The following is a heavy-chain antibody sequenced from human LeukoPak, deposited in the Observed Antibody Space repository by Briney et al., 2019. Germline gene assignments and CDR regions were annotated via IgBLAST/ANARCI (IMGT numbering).Heavy chain of an antibody. CDR1: GGSFSGYY. D-gene: IGHD6-13*01. J-gene: IGHJ5*02. CDR2: INHSGST. Sequence: PSETLSLTCAVYGGSFSGYYWSWTRQPPGKGLEWIGEINHSGSTNYNPSLKSRVTISVDTSKNQFSLKLSSVTAADTAVYYCARGSSWYEKRFDPWGQGTLVTVSS. V-gene: IGHV4-34*01. CDR3: ARGSSWYEKRFDP.